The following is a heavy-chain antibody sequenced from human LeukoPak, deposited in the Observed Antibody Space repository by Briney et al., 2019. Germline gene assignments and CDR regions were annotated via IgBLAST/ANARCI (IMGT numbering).Heavy chain of an antibody. CDR3: ALNRGSGWYFHY. V-gene: IGHV3-30*03. CDR2: ILYDGSNK. J-gene: IGHJ4*02. CDR1: GFTFSTYG. Sequence: PGGTLRLSCAASGFTFSTYGMSWVRQAPGKGPQWVATILYDGSNKYYVDSVKGRFTISRDNSKNTLYLQMNSLRAEDTAVYYCALNRGSGWYFHYWGQGTLVTVSS. D-gene: IGHD6-19*01.